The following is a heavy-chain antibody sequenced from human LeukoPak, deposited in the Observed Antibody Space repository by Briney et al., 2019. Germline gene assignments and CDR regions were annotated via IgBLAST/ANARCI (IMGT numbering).Heavy chain of an antibody. CDR2: IYPGDSDT. CDR1: GYRFTSYW. J-gene: IGHJ5*02. V-gene: IGHV5-51*01. CDR3: ARLRIAAAGPFGRWFDP. Sequence: GESLQISCQGSGYRFTSYWIGWVRQMPGKGLEWMGIIYPGDSDTRYSPSFQGQVTISADKSISTAYLQWSSLKASDTAMYYCARLRIAAAGPFGRWFDPWGQGTLVTVSS. D-gene: IGHD6-13*01.